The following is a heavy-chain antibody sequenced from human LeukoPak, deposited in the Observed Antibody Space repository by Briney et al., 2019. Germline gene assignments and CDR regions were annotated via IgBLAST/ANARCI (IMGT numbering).Heavy chain of an antibody. CDR1: GGSLSSGGYS. V-gene: IGHV4-30-2*01. D-gene: IGHD3-10*01. CDR3: ARDSGFGELAY. CDR2: IYHSGST. J-gene: IGHJ4*02. Sequence: SETLSLTCAVSGGSLSSGGYSWSWLRQPPGRGLEWIGYIYHSGSTYYNPSLKSRVTISVDRSKNQFSLKLSSVTAADTAVYYCARDSGFGELAYWGQGTLVTVSS.